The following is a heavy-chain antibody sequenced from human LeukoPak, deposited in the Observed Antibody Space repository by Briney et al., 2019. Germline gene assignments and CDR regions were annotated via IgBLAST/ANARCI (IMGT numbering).Heavy chain of an antibody. CDR1: GFTFDVSA. V-gene: IGHV3-23*01. Sequence: GGSLRLSCAASGFTFDVSAMNWVRQAPGKGLEWVSASGNAGDTYYADSVKGRFTISRDNSKKMLFLQMTSLRAENTAVYYCAKKTPGNYPYDYRGQGTLVTVSS. CDR2: SGNAGDT. CDR3: AKKTPGNYPYDY. D-gene: IGHD3-22*01. J-gene: IGHJ4*02.